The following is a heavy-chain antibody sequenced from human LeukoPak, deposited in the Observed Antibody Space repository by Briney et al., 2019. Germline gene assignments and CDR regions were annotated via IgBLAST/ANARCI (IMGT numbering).Heavy chain of an antibody. CDR1: GGSITGYY. V-gene: IGHV4-4*07. D-gene: IGHD3-22*01. J-gene: IGHJ4*02. CDR3: AREEFLHEIDSSGYFVY. CDR2: VYSCGVG. Sequence: PSETLSLTCTVSGGSITGYYWNWIRQPAGQGLEWLGRVYSCGVGKYNPSLTRRVTMSVDTSKNLFSLQVASLTAADTAVYYCAREEFLHEIDSSGYFVYWGQGTLVTVSS.